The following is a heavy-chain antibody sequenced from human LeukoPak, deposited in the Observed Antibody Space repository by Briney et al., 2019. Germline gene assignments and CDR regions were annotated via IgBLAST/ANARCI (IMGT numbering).Heavy chain of an antibody. Sequence: PSETLSLTCTVSGGSISRTIYYCAWIRQSPGKGLEWIGTIYYNGNSYYNPSLSSRVTISLDTSRDQFSLRLNSVTAADTAVYYCARDHGGSSWFYFWGQGALVTVSS. CDR3: ARDHGGSSWFYF. CDR1: GGSISRTIYY. CDR2: IYYNGNS. D-gene: IGHD6-13*01. V-gene: IGHV4-39*07. J-gene: IGHJ4*02.